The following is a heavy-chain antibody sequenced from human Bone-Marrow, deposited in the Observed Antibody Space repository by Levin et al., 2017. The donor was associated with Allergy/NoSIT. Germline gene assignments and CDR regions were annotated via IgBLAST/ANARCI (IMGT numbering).Heavy chain of an antibody. V-gene: IGHV1-2*02. CDR1: GYTFTGNY. J-gene: IGHJ4*02. D-gene: IGHD5-24*01. Sequence: ASVKVSCTASGYTFTGNYIHWVRQAPGQGLEWMGCINPNNGGTHYGQKFQDRVTMTRDTSISTAYMELSRLTSDDTALYYCAKVGTQFSFGYWGQGTLVAVCS. CDR2: INPNNGGT. CDR3: AKVGTQFSFGY.